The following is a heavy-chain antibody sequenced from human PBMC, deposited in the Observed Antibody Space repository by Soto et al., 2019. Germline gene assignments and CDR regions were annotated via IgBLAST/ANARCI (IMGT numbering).Heavy chain of an antibody. D-gene: IGHD4-17*01. CDR1: GGSISAYY. CDR2: IGFRGKT. J-gene: IGHJ4*02. Sequence: QVHLQESGPGLVKPSETLSLICSVSGGSISAYYWSWLRQPPGKELEWIGHIGFRGKTTYKPSLKSRVTISVDTSENQFSLKLNSVTPSDTAVYYCARSLNTDYVNFWGQGTLVTVS. CDR3: ARSLNTDYVNF. V-gene: IGHV4-59*01.